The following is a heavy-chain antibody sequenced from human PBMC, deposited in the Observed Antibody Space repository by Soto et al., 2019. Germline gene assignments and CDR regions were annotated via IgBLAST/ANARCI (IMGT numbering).Heavy chain of an antibody. D-gene: IGHD2-15*01. V-gene: IGHV1-69*13. Sequence: GASVKVSCKASGGTFSSYAISWVRQAPGQGLEWMGGIIPIFGTANYAQKFQGRVTITADESTSTAYMELSSLRSEDTAVYYCARVRVVVVAATDYYYYGMDVWGQGTTVTVSS. CDR3: ARVRVVVVAATDYYYYGMDV. CDR2: IIPIFGTA. J-gene: IGHJ6*02. CDR1: GGTFSSYA.